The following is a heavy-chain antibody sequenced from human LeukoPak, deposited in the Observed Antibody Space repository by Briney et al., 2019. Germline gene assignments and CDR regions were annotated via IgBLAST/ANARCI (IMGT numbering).Heavy chain of an antibody. CDR3: ASSSAWAGIFDY. Sequence: GGSLRLSCAASGLTFSQNWMTWVRQAPGKGLERVANINQDGSGKYYVDSVEGRFTISRDNAKNSLYLQMNSLRAEDTAVYYCASSSAWAGIFDYWGQGTLVTVSS. D-gene: IGHD6-19*01. CDR2: INQDGSGK. J-gene: IGHJ4*02. V-gene: IGHV3-7*01. CDR1: GLTFSQNW.